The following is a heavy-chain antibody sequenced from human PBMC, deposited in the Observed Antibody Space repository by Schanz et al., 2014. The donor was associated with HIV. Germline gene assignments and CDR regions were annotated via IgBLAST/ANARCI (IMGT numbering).Heavy chain of an antibody. V-gene: IGHV3-33*08. CDR1: GFTFSSYG. Sequence: VQLVESGGGLVQPGGSLSVSCAASGFTFSSYGMHWVRQAPGKGLEWVAIIWYDGSNRYYADSVKGRFTISRDNSKNTVSLQMNSLRSEDTAVYYCVRDAGAQWLDGDNWFDPWGQGTLVTVSS. D-gene: IGHD6-19*01. CDR3: VRDAGAQWLDGDNWFDP. J-gene: IGHJ5*02. CDR2: IWYDGSNR.